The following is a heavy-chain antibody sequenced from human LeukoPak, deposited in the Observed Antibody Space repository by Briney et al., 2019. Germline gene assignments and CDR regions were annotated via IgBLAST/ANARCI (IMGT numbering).Heavy chain of an antibody. V-gene: IGHV3-7*04. CDR3: ARGTYYYEF. J-gene: IGHJ4*02. D-gene: IGHD3-16*01. CDR2: MNQLGNEK. Sequence: GGSLRLSCAASKFTFSTYWMSWVRQAPGKGPEWVAYMNQLGNEKNYLDSVKGRFTISRDNAKNSLYLQMTSLRVEDTAVYYRARGTYYYEFWGQGTLVTVSS. CDR1: KFTFSTYW.